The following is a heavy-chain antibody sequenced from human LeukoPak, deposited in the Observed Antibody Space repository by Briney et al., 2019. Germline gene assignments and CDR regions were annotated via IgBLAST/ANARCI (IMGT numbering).Heavy chain of an antibody. J-gene: IGHJ4*02. CDR1: GFTFSSYA. V-gene: IGHV3-23*01. CDR2: ISGSGGST. D-gene: IGHD3-22*01. CDR3: AKFSYYDSSGYHG. Sequence: QSGGSLRLSCAASGFTFSSYAMSWVRQAPGKGLEWVSAISGSGGSTYYADSVKGRFTISRDNSKNTLYLQMNSLGAEDTAVYYCAKFSYYDSSGYHGWGQGTLVTVSS.